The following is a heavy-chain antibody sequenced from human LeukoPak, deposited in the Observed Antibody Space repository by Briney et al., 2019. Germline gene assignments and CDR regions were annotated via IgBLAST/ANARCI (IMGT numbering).Heavy chain of an antibody. CDR3: AEEHRGYSYVYSAGGSFDI. J-gene: IGHJ3*02. CDR1: RFTFSSYA. D-gene: IGHD5-18*01. Sequence: GGSLRLSCAASRFTFSSYAMSWVRQAPGKGLEWVSAISGSGDSTYYADSVKGRFTISRDNSKNTVFLQMNSLRAEGTAIYYCAEEHRGYSYVYSAGGSFDIWGQGTMVTVSS. V-gene: IGHV3-23*01. CDR2: ISGSGDST.